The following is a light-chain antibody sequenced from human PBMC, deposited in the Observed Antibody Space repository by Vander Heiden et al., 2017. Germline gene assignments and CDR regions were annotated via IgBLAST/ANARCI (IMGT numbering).Light chain of an antibody. V-gene: IGKV1-5*01. CDR2: DAS. CDR3: QQYNSPVT. J-gene: IGKJ2*01. CDR1: QSISSW. Sequence: GDRVTITCRASQSISSWLAWYQQKPGKAPKLLIYDASSLESGVPSRFSGGGSGTEFTLTISSLQPDDFATYYCQQYNSPVTFGQGTKLEIK.